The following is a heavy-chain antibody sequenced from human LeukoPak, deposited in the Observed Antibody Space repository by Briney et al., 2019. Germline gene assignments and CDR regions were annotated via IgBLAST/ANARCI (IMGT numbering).Heavy chain of an antibody. V-gene: IGHV1-2*02. CDR3: ARDALRNRHWGAWFDR. CDR1: GYTFTGYY. D-gene: IGHD7-27*01. CDR2: INPNSGGT. J-gene: IGHJ5*02. Sequence: ASVKVSSTASGYTFTGYYMHWVRQATGQGLEWMGWINPNSGGTNYAQKFQGRVTMTRDTSISTAYMELSRLRSDDTAVYYCARDALRNRHWGAWFDRWGQGTLVTVSS.